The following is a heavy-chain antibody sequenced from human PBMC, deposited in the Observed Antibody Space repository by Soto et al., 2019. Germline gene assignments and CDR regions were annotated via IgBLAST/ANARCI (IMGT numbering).Heavy chain of an antibody. J-gene: IGHJ6*02. CDR2: ISSGGNFI. Sequence: GGSLRLSCVVSGFTFSDYCMNWVRQAPGRGLEWVASISSGGNFIFYADSVKGRFTISRDNAKNSLYLQLNSLRAEDTAVYYCARDAYRATTFTTDYSYYAMDVWGQGTTVTVSS. D-gene: IGHD1-1*01. CDR3: ARDAYRATTFTTDYSYYAMDV. CDR1: GFTFSDYC. V-gene: IGHV3-21*01.